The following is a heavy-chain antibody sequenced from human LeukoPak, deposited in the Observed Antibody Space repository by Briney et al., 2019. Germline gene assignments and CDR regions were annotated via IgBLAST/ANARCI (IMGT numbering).Heavy chain of an antibody. J-gene: IGHJ3*02. CDR2: TRSKAYGGTT. D-gene: IGHD3-10*01. CDR3: ICFYDYGLGCCFKVYGAFDT. CDR1: GFTFCDYA. V-gene: IGHV3-49*04. Sequence: GRSLRLSCTASGFTFCDYAMSWVRQAPGKGLVGGGFTRSKAYGGTTEYAASVKGRFTISRDASKSIDYLQMNSLKTEDTAGHYCICFYDYGLGCCFKVYGAFDTWGQGTMVTVSS.